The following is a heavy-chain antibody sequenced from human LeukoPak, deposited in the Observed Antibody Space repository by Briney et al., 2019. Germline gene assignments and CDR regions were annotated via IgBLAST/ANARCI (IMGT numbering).Heavy chain of an antibody. D-gene: IGHD3-3*01. Sequence: PGGSLRLSCAASEFTVNNYYMSWVRQAPGKGLEWVSAISGSGGSTYYADSVKGRFTISRDNSKNTLYLQMNSLRAEDTAVYYCAKFQSYDFWSGYPGYYFDYWGQGTLVTVSS. CDR3: AKFQSYDFWSGYPGYYFDY. CDR1: EFTVNNYY. J-gene: IGHJ4*02. V-gene: IGHV3-23*01. CDR2: ISGSGGST.